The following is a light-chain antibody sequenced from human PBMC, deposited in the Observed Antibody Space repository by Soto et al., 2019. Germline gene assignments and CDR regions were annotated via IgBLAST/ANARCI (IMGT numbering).Light chain of an antibody. CDR1: HDITSY. Sequence: DIQMTQSPSSLSASVGDRVTITCQASHDITSYLNWYQHKPGKAPKLLIYDASILEAGVPSRVSGRGSGTDFTFTISSLQPEDVATYYSQKCDYVPIFGPGTTVDFK. CDR2: DAS. J-gene: IGKJ3*01. V-gene: IGKV1-33*01. CDR3: QKCDYVPI.